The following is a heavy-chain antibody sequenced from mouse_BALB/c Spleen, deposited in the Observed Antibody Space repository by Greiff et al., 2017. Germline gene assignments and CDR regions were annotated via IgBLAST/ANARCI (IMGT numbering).Heavy chain of an antibody. J-gene: IGHJ1*01. D-gene: IGHD1-1*01. CDR3: ARIYYGSRYFDV. V-gene: IGHV14-3*02. CDR2: IDPANGNT. Sequence: EVQRVESGAELVKPGASVKLSCTASGFNIKDTYMHWVKQRPEQGLEWIGRIDPANGNTKYDPKFQGKATITADTSSNTAYLQLSSLTSEDTAVYYCARIYYGSRYFDVWGAGTTVTVSS. CDR1: GFNIKDTY.